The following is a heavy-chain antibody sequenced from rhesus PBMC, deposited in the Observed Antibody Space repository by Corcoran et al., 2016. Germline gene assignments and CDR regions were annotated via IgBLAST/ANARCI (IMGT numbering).Heavy chain of an antibody. CDR3: TRERGYSYGRNFDY. CDR2: NSYTSKTI. Sequence: EVQLVESGGGLVQPGGSLRLSCAASGFTFSSSDMSWVRQAPGQGLEWVSYNSYTSKTIYYADAVKGRFTISRENAKDSRSLQMSSLRAEDTAVYYCTRERGYSYGRNFDYWGQGVLVTVSS. CDR1: GFTFSSSD. J-gene: IGHJ4*01. V-gene: IGHV3-136*01. D-gene: IGHD5-36*01.